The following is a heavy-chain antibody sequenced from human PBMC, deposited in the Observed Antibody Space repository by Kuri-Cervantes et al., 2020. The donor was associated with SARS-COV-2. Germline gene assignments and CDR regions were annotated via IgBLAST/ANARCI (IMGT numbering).Heavy chain of an antibody. V-gene: IGHV5-10-1*01. CDR1: GYSFTSYW. CDR3: ANSPLYYYYGMDV. D-gene: IGHD4-11*01. J-gene: IGHJ6*02. Sequence: KVSCKGSGYSFTSYWISWVRQMPGKGLEWMGRIDPSDSYTNYSPSFQGHVTISADKSISTAYLQWSSLKASDTAMYYCANSPLYYYYGMDVWGQGTTVTVSS. CDR2: IDPSDSYT.